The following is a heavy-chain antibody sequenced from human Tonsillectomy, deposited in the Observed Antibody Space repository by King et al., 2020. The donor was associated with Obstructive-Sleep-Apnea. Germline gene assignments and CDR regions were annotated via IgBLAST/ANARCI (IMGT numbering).Heavy chain of an antibody. V-gene: IGHV3-49*03. CDR2: IRSKAYGGTT. CDR1: GFTFGDYA. Sequence: DVQLVESGGGLVQPGRSLRLSCTGSGFTFGDYAMSWFRQAPGKGLEWVGFIRSKAYGGTTEYAASVKGRFNISRDASISIAYLQMNSLKTVDTAVYYCSRESGNYYGSGSYSFDYWGQGTLVTVSS. D-gene: IGHD3-10*01. CDR3: SRESGNYYGSGSYSFDY. J-gene: IGHJ4*02.